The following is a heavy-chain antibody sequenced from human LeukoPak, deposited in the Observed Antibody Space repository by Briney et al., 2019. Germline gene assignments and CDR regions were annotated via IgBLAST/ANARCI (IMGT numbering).Heavy chain of an antibody. CDR2: IIPIFGTA. CDR1: GGTFSSYA. CDR3: ARDLPYSSGFLGY. Sequence: SVKVSCKASGGTFSSYAISWVRQAPGQGLEWMGGIIPIFGTANYAQKFQGRVTITADKSTSTAYMELSSLRSEDTAVYYCARDLPYSSGFLGYWGQGTLVTVSS. D-gene: IGHD6-19*01. J-gene: IGHJ4*02. V-gene: IGHV1-69*06.